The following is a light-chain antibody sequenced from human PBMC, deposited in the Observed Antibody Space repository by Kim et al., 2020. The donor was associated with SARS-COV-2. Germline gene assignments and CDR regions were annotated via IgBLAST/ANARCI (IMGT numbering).Light chain of an antibody. CDR2: GAS. CDR3: QHYNNLPLT. J-gene: IGKJ4*01. Sequence: EIVMTQSPATLSVSPGERATLSCRASQTISSNLAWYQQRPGQAPRLLISGASTRATGIPARFSGSGSGTEFTLTISSLQSEDFAVYYCQHYNNLPLTFGGGTKVDIK. V-gene: IGKV3-15*01. CDR1: QTISSN.